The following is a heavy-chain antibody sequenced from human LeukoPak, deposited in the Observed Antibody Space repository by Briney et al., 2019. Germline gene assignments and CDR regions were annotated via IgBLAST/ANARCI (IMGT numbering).Heavy chain of an antibody. CDR3: ATDARYSSSWYPPFDY. CDR2: FDPEDGET. V-gene: IGHV1-24*01. Sequence: ASVKVSCKVSGYTLTELSMHWVRQAPGKGLEWMGGFDPEDGETIYAQKFQGRVTMTEDTSTDTAYMELSSLRSEDTAVYYCATDARYSSSWYPPFDYWGQGTLVTVSS. J-gene: IGHJ4*02. CDR1: GYTLTELS. D-gene: IGHD6-13*01.